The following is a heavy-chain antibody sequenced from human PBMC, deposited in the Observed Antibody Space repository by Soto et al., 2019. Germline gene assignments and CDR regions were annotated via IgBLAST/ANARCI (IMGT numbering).Heavy chain of an antibody. J-gene: IGHJ6*02. CDR3: ARAPRELLAEGPLFLYYYYGLDV. CDR2: VFHTGNT. D-gene: IGHD1-7*01. Sequence: QVHLQQWGAGLLKPSGTLSLTCAVSGGSFSDAFWSWVRQSPGRGLEWIGEVFHTGNTNYNPSLTSRVTLSVDTAKNQFSLRLPSVTAAASAVYYCARAPRELLAEGPLFLYYYYGLDVWGQGTTVTVSS. V-gene: IGHV4-34*12. CDR1: GGSFSDAF.